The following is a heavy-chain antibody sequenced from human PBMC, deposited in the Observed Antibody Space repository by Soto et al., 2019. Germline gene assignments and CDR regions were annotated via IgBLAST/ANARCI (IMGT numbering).Heavy chain of an antibody. D-gene: IGHD1-26*01. CDR3: ARSEPGRYYYYGMDV. V-gene: IGHV1-2*04. Sequence: ASVKLSCKASGYTFTGYYIYWVRQAPGQGLEWMGWINPNSGGTNYPQKFQGWVTMTRDTSISTVYMEVSRLKSDDTAVYYCARSEPGRYYYYGMDVWGRGTTVTVSS. J-gene: IGHJ6*02. CDR1: GYTFTGYY. CDR2: INPNSGGT.